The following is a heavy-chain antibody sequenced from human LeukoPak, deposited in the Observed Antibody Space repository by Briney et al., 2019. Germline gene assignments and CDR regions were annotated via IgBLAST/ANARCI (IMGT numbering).Heavy chain of an antibody. CDR1: GYSFTSYW. D-gene: IGHD1-26*01. V-gene: IGHV5-51*01. CDR3: ARASSVGSTARLDY. CDR2: IYPTDPDI. J-gene: IGHJ4*02. Sequence: GESLKISCKGSGYSFTSYWIGWARQIPGKGPEWMGIIYPTDPDIRYSPSFQGQVTISADKSISTAYLQWSSLKASDTAMYYCARASSVGSTARLDYWGQGTLVTVSS.